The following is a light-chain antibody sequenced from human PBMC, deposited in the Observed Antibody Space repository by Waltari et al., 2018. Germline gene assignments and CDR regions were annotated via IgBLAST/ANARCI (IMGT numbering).Light chain of an antibody. V-gene: IGKV1-12*01. CDR3: QQGNSFPPT. CDR2: AAS. Sequence: DIQMTQSPSSVSASVGDRVTITCRASPGISTWLAWYQQKPGTAPKLLIYAASTLQSGVPSRFSGSGSGTDFTLTISGLQPEDVATYFCQQGNSFPPTFGQGTRVEV. CDR1: PGISTW. J-gene: IGKJ1*01.